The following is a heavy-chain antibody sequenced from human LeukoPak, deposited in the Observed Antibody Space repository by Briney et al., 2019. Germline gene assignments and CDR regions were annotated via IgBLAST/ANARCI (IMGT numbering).Heavy chain of an antibody. V-gene: IGHV1-8*01. D-gene: IGHD6-19*01. J-gene: IGHJ3*02. Sequence: GASVKVSCKASGYTFTSYDINWVRQATGQGLEWMGWMNPNSGNTGYAQKFQGRVTMTRNTSTSTAYMELSSLRSEDTAVYYCKHIAVAGTDAFDIWGQGTMVTVSS. CDR2: MNPNSGNT. CDR1: GYTFTSYD. CDR3: KHIAVAGTDAFDI.